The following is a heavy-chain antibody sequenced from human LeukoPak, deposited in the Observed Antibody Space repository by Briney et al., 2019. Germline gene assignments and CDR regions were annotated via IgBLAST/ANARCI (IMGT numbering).Heavy chain of an antibody. J-gene: IGHJ6*03. CDR3: ARGGDGYNSWYYYYYMDV. Sequence: SETLSLTCAVYGGSFSGYYWSWIRQPPGKGLEWIGEINHSGSTNYNPSLKSRVTISVDTSKNQFSLKLSSVTAADTAVYYCARGGDGYNSWYYYYYMDVWGKGTTVTVSS. CDR1: GGSFSGYY. CDR2: INHSGST. D-gene: IGHD5-24*01. V-gene: IGHV4-34*01.